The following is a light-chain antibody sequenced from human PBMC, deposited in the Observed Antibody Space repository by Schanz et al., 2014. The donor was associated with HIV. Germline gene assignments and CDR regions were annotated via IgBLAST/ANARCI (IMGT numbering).Light chain of an antibody. CDR2: NSY. J-gene: IGLJ3*02. CDR1: NSNFRSNA. Sequence: QSVLTQPPSTSGTPGQRVTMSCSGSNSNFRSNAVNWYQHLPGTAPKLLIYNSYHRPSGVPDRFSGSESGTSASLAISGLQSEDESDFFCATWDDSLEGWVFGGGTKLTVL. V-gene: IGLV1-44*01. CDR3: ATWDDSLEGWV.